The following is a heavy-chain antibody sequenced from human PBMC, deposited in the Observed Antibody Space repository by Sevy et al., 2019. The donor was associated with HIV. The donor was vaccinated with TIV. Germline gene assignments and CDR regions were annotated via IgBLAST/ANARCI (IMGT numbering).Heavy chain of an antibody. CDR1: GFTFASYT. Sequence: GGSLRLSCVGSGFTFASYTMSWVRQSPGKGLEWVSAISDNGGSTYYADSVKGRFTISRDNSKSTLYLQVNSLRVEDTAVYYCANYSGSWLWGQGTLVTVSS. D-gene: IGHD1-26*01. J-gene: IGHJ1*01. V-gene: IGHV3-23*01. CDR3: ANYSGSWL. CDR2: ISDNGGST.